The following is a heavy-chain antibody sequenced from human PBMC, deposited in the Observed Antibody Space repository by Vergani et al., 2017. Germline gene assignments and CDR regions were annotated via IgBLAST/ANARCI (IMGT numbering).Heavy chain of an antibody. D-gene: IGHD6-19*01. CDR3: AKDSAVAGLGTDAFDI. V-gene: IGHV3-23*01. CDR2: ISGSGGST. Sequence: EVQLLESGGGLVQPGGSQRLSCAASGFTFSSYAMSWVRQAPGKGLEWVSAISGSGGSTFYADSVKGRFTISRDNSKNTLYLQMNSRRAEDTAVYYCAKDSAVAGLGTDAFDIWGQGTTVTVSS. J-gene: IGHJ3*02. CDR1: GFTFSSYA.